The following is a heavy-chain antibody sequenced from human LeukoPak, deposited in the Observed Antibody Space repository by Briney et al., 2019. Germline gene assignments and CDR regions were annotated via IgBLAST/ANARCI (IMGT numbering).Heavy chain of an antibody. D-gene: IGHD6-19*01. V-gene: IGHV4-34*01. J-gene: IGHJ4*02. Sequence: SETLSLTCAVYGGSFSDYYWSWIRQPPGKGLKWIGEINHSGSTNYTPSLKSRVTISVDTSKNQFSLKLSSVTAADTAVYYCARLHLVSSGWYPMADSWGQGTLVTVSS. CDR3: ARLHLVSSGWYPMADS. CDR1: GGSFSDYY. CDR2: INHSGST.